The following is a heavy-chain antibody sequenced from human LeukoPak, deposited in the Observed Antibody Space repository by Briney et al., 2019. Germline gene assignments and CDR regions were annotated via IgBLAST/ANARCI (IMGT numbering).Heavy chain of an antibody. CDR1: GFTFTNYG. J-gene: IGHJ4*02. V-gene: IGHV3-74*01. Sequence: GGSLRLSCVASGFTFTNYGMMWVRQAPGKGLVWVSYINSDGRSATYADSVKGRFTISRDNAKNTLYLQMSSLRAEDTAMYYCARNSNGMSNWGQGTLVIVSS. CDR3: ARNSNGMSN. CDR2: INSDGRSA. D-gene: IGHD2-8*01.